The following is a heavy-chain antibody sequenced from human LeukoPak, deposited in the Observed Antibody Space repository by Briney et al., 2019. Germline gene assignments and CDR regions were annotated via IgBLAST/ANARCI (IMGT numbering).Heavy chain of an antibody. CDR3: ARATDYYGSGSYYFDY. CDR1: GGTFSSYA. CDR2: IIPIFGTA. D-gene: IGHD3-10*01. Sequence: SVKVSCKASGGTFSSYAFSWVRQAPGEGLEWMGGIIPIFGTANYAQQFQGRVTIAADESTSTAYMELSSLRSEDTAVYYCARATDYYGSGSYYFDYWGQGTLVTVSS. V-gene: IGHV1-69*13. J-gene: IGHJ4*02.